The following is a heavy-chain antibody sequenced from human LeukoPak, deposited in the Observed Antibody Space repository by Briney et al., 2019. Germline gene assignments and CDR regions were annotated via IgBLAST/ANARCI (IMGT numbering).Heavy chain of an antibody. J-gene: IGHJ4*02. V-gene: IGHV4-34*01. CDR2: INHSGSA. CDR3: ARGRGSSAPMSSSAFGY. Sequence: SETLSLTCAVYGGSFINYYWTWIRQPPGKGLEWIGEINHSGSANYNPSLKSRVTISVDTSKNQFSLKLTSVTAADTALYYCARGRGSSAPMSSSAFGYWGQGTLVTVSS. D-gene: IGHD3-16*01. CDR1: GGSFINYY.